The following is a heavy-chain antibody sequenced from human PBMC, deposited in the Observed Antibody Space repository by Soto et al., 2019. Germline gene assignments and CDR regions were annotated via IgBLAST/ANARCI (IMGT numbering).Heavy chain of an antibody. CDR3: ARTKPQNYDVLIGYPELDVFDV. J-gene: IGHJ3*01. CDR2: IYHSGRT. Sequence: QVQLQESGPGLVKPSGTLSLTCDVSSGSISSTNWWNWVRQPPGKGLEWIGEIYHSGRTNYNPSLKSRVTISVDKSKNQLSLKLSSLTAADTAVYYCARTKPQNYDVLIGYPELDVFDVWGQGTLVTVSS. V-gene: IGHV4-4*02. D-gene: IGHD3-9*01. CDR1: SGSISSTNW.